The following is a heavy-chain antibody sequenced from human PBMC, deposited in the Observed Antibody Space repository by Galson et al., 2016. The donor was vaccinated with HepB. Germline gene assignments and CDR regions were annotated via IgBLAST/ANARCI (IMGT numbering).Heavy chain of an antibody. CDR1: GDTFSNHY. J-gene: IGHJ3*02. Sequence: SVKVSCKASGDTFSNHYVHWARQAPGQGPEWMGIIKPSGATTFYAQKFHGRATMTRDTSTNTVYMELISLKSDDTAVYYCARTERINDAFDIWGQGTMVTVSS. V-gene: IGHV1-46*01. CDR2: IKPSGATT. CDR3: ARTERINDAFDI. D-gene: IGHD2/OR15-2a*01.